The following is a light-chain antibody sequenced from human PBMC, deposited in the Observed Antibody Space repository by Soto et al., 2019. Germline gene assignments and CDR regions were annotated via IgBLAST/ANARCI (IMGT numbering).Light chain of an antibody. CDR2: NTN. V-gene: IGLV8-61*01. CDR1: SGSVSTTYF. J-gene: IGLJ2*01. CDR3: VLYMGSGIVI. Sequence: QTVVTQEPSFSVSPGGTVTLSCGLNSGSVSTTYFPSWYQQTPGQAPRTLIYNTNTRSSGVPDRFSGSILENKAAITNTWAQADDESDYYCVLYMGSGIVIFGGGTKLTVL.